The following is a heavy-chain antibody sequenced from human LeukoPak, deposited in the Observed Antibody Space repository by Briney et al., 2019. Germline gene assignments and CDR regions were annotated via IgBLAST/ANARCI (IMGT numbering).Heavy chain of an antibody. J-gene: IGHJ6*02. CDR3: ARTNAEYYDFWSGYQHYYYYGMDV. CDR1: GLTFSSHW. V-gene: IGHV3-21*01. CDR2: ISSSSSYI. D-gene: IGHD3-3*01. Sequence: GGSLRLSCAASGLTFSSHWMNWVRQAPGKGLEWVSSISSSSSYIYYADSVKGRFTISRDNAKNSLYLQMNSLRAEDTAVYYCARTNAEYYDFWSGYQHYYYYGMDVWGQGTTVTVSS.